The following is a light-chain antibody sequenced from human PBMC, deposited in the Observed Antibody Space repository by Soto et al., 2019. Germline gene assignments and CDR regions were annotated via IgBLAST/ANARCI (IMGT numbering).Light chain of an antibody. Sequence: QSALTQPASVSGSPGQSTTISCTGTSSDVGGDNEVSWYQQRPGKAPKLMIYDVTNRPSGVSNRFSGSKSGNTASRTISGLQAGDEAYYYCGSHAVGSTLIFGGGTKVTVL. V-gene: IGLV2-14*03. CDR1: SSDVGGDNE. J-gene: IGLJ2*01. CDR2: DVT. CDR3: GSHAVGSTLI.